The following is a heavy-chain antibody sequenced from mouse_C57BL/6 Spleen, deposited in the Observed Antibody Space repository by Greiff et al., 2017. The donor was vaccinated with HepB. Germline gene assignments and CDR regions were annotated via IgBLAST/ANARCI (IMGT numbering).Heavy chain of an antibody. CDR1: GFTFSDYG. V-gene: IGHV5-17*01. J-gene: IGHJ1*03. CDR2: ISSGSSTI. D-gene: IGHD2-1*01. CDR3: ARTRAYGNYWYFDV. Sequence: EVQGVESGGGLVKPGGSLKLSCAASGFTFSDYGMHWVRQAPEKGLEWVAYISSGSSTIYYADTVKGRFTISRDNAKNTLFLQMTSLRSEDTAMYYCARTRAYGNYWYFDVWGTGTTVTVSS.